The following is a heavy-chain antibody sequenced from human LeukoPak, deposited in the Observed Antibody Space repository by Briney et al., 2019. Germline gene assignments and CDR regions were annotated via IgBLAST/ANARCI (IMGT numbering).Heavy chain of an antibody. D-gene: IGHD3-3*01. CDR3: AKDIANYDFWSGPGY. CDR1: GFTFDDYT. Sequence: GGSLRLSFAASGFTFDDYTVYWVRQAPGKGLEWVSLISWDGGSTYYADSVKGRFTISRDNSKNSLYLQMNSLRTEDTALYYCAKDIANYDFWSGPGYWGRGTLVTVSS. V-gene: IGHV3-43*01. CDR2: ISWDGGST. J-gene: IGHJ4*02.